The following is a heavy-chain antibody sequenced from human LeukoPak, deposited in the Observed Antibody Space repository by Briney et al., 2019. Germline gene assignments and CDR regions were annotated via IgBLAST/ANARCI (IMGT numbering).Heavy chain of an antibody. Sequence: PSETLSLTCTVSGGSISSYYWSWLRQPPGKGLEWIGYIYYSGSTDYNPSLKSRVTMSVDTSKNQFSLNLSSVTAADTAVYYCARDGSGARLHWFDPWGQGTLVTVSS. CDR3: ARDGSGARLHWFDP. D-gene: IGHD2-15*01. V-gene: IGHV4-59*01. CDR2: IYYSGST. J-gene: IGHJ5*02. CDR1: GGSISSYY.